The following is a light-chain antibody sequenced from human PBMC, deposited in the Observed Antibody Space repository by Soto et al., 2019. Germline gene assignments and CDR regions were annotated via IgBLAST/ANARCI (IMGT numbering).Light chain of an antibody. CDR2: SDD. J-gene: IGLJ7*01. Sequence: HSVLTQPPSASGTPGQKVTISCSGASSNIGNNFVSWYQQVPGTAPKLLIYSDDQRPSGVPDRVSGSKSGTSASLAISGLRSEDEADYYCSTWDASLSGRVFGGGTQLTVL. CDR3: STWDASLSGRV. V-gene: IGLV1-47*02. CDR1: SSNIGNNF.